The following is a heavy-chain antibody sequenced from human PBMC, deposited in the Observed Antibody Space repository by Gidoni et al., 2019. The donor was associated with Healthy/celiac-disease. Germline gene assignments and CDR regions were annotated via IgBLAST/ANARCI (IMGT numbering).Heavy chain of an antibody. Sequence: QVQLVESGGGLVKPGGSLRLSCAASGFTFSAYYRSWIRQAPGKGLEWVSYISSSGSTIYYADSVKGRFTISRDNAKNSLYLQMNSLRAEDTAVYYCARGRVAAAEYDYYYGMDVWGQGTTVTVSS. D-gene: IGHD2-15*01. V-gene: IGHV3-11*01. J-gene: IGHJ6*02. CDR1: GFTFSAYY. CDR2: ISSSGSTI. CDR3: ARGRVAAAEYDYYYGMDV.